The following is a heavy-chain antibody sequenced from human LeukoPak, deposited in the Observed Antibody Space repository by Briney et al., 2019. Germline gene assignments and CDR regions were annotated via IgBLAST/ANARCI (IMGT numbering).Heavy chain of an antibody. CDR2: IYYNGST. CDR3: ARHRYYDFWSGYMGLYYFDY. V-gene: IGHV4-39*01. J-gene: IGHJ4*02. D-gene: IGHD3-3*01. Sequence: PSETLSLTCTVSGGSISSSSYYWGWIRQPPGKGLEWIGSIYYNGSTYYNPSLKSRVTISVDTSKNQFSLKLSSVTAADTAVYYCARHRYYDFWSGYMGLYYFDYWGQGTLVTVSS. CDR1: GGSISSSSYY.